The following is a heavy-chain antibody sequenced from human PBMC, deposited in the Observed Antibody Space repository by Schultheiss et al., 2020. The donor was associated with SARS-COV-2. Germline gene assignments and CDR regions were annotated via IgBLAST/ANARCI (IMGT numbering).Heavy chain of an antibody. J-gene: IGHJ4*02. CDR2: IYYSGST. CDR3: ARAPTPPSNYDFWSGFLFDY. V-gene: IGHV4-30-4*08. D-gene: IGHD3-3*01. CDR1: GGSVSSGDYY. Sequence: SETLSLTCTVSGGSVSSGDYYWSWIRQPPGKGLEWIGSIYYSGSTYYNPSLKSRLTISVDTSKNQFSLRLNSVTAADTAVYYCARAPTPPSNYDFWSGFLFDYWGQGALVTVSS.